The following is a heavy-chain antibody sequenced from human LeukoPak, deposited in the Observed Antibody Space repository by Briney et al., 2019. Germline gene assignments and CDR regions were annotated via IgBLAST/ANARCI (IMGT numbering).Heavy chain of an antibody. J-gene: IGHJ3*02. Sequence: ASVKVSCKASGYTFTSYYMHWVRQAPGQGLEWMGIINPSGGSTGYAQKFQSRVTMTRDTSTSTVYMELSSLRPEDTAVYYCARDRSGPEGAFDIWGQGTMVTVSS. CDR1: GYTFTSYY. CDR2: INPSGGST. CDR3: ARDRSGPEGAFDI. V-gene: IGHV1-46*01.